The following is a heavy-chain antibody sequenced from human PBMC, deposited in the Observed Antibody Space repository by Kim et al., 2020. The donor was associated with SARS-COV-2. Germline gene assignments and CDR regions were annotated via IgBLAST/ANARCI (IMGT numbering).Heavy chain of an antibody. Sequence: GGSLILSCAASGFTFSSYSMNWVRQAPGKGLECVSSISSSSSYIYYAAAVKGRFTISRDNAKNSLYLQMNSLRAEDTAVYYCARAPYGGDLFYYSYGMDVWGQGTTVTVSS. CDR3: ARAPYGGDLFYYSYGMDV. V-gene: IGHV3-21*01. CDR1: GFTFSSYS. D-gene: IGHD2-21*01. CDR2: ISSSSSYI. J-gene: IGHJ6*02.